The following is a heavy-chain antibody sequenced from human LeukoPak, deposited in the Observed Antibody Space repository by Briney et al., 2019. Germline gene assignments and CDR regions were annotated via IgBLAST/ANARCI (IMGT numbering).Heavy chain of an antibody. CDR2: ISSTSST. Sequence: GGSLRLSWAASGFTFSTYGMNWVRQAPGKGLEWLSYISSTSSTADSVQGRFTISRDNAKNSLYLQLNSLRAEDTAVYYCARDRNYVDSSGYYSFDYWGQGTLVTVSS. CDR1: GFTFSTYG. J-gene: IGHJ4*02. D-gene: IGHD3-22*01. CDR3: ARDRNYVDSSGYYSFDY. V-gene: IGHV3-48*04.